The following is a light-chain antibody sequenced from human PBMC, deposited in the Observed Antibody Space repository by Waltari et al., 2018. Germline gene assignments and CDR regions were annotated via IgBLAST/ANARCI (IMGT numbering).Light chain of an antibody. J-gene: IGKJ2*01. Sequence: EIVLTQSPATLSLSPGEGATLSCRASQGVNNFLAWYQQKPGQAPRLLIYRTYNRATGIPARFSGSGSGTDFTLTISSLEPEDFAVYYCQQRAAWPNTFGQGTKLEIK. V-gene: IGKV3-11*01. CDR1: QGVNNF. CDR3: QQRAAWPNT. CDR2: RTY.